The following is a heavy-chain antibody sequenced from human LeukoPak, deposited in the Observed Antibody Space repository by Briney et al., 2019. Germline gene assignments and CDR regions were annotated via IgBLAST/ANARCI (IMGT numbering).Heavy chain of an antibody. J-gene: IGHJ4*02. Sequence: GRSLRLSCAASRFTFSSYGMHWVRQAPGKGLEWEALISYDGSNKYYADSVKGRLTISRDNSRNTLYLQMNSLRAEDTAVYYCAKGELGLWFDYWGQGTLVTVSS. CDR3: AKGELGLWFDY. CDR2: ISYDGSNK. D-gene: IGHD5-18*01. CDR1: RFTFSSYG. V-gene: IGHV3-30*18.